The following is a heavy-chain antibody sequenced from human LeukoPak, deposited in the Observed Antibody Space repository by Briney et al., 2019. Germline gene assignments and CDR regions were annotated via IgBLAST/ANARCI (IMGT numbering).Heavy chain of an antibody. V-gene: IGHV4-59*11. J-gene: IGHJ4*02. CDR1: GGSISSQY. Sequence: SETLSLTCTVSGGSISSQYWSWIRQPPGKGLEWIGNIHYSGSTNYNPSLKSRVTVSVDTSKNQFSLKLSSVTAADTAVYHCARDYEYCSNGVCYPFLDYWDQGTLVTVSS. CDR2: IHYSGST. CDR3: ARDYEYCSNGVCYPFLDY. D-gene: IGHD2-8*01.